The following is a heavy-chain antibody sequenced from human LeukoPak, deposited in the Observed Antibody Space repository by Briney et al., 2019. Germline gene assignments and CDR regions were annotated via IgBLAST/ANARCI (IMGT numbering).Heavy chain of an antibody. V-gene: IGHV3-33*06. CDR1: GFSFSCYS. Sequence: PGGSLRLSCAASGFSFSCYSFHWVRQAPGKGLEWVAVIWSDGSQKYYADSVEGRFTISRDNSKDTLYLQMNSLRAEDTAVYYCLKESRGAAIFDYWGQGTLVTVSS. J-gene: IGHJ4*02. CDR2: IWSDGSQK. CDR3: LKESRGAAIFDY. D-gene: IGHD1-26*01.